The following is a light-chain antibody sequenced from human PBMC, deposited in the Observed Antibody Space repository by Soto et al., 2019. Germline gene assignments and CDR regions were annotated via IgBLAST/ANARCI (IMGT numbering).Light chain of an antibody. CDR1: SSNIGAGYD. J-gene: IGLJ2*01. V-gene: IGLV1-40*01. CDR2: GNN. CDR3: QSYDSSLSGWV. Sequence: QSVLTQPPSVSGAPGQRVTISCTGSSSNIGAGYDVHWYQQLPGTAPKVLIYGNNNRPSGVPDRFSGSKSGTSGSLAITGLQAEDEADYYCQSYDSSLSGWVFGGGTKLTVL.